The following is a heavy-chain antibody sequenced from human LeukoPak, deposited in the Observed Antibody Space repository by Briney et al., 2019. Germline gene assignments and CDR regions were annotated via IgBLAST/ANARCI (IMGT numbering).Heavy chain of an antibody. CDR3: AKDRSGYLNY. Sequence: PGGSLRLSCAASGFTFDDYAMHWVRQAPGKGLEWVSGISWNSGSIGYADSVKGRFTISRDNAKNSLYLQMNSLRAEDTALYYCAKDRSGYLNYWGQGTLVTVSS. J-gene: IGHJ4*02. D-gene: IGHD3-3*01. V-gene: IGHV3-9*01. CDR1: GFTFDDYA. CDR2: ISWNSGSI.